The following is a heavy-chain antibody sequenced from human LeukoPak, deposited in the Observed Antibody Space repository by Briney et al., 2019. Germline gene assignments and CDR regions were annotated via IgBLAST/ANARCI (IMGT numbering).Heavy chain of an antibody. CDR1: GGSFSGYY. D-gene: IGHD6-6*01. V-gene: IGHV4-34*01. Sequence: SETLSLTCAVYGGSFSGYYWSWIRQPPGKGLEWIGEINHSGSTNYNPSLKSRVTISVDTSKNQFSLKLSSVTAADTAVYYCAREHRSSKYFDSWGQGALMIVSS. CDR3: AREHRSSKYFDS. CDR2: INHSGST. J-gene: IGHJ4*02.